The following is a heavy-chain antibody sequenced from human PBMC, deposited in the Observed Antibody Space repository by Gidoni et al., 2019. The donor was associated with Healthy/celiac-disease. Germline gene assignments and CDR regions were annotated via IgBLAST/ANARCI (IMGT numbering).Heavy chain of an antibody. CDR3: TSGSYSEGCFDY. V-gene: IGHV3-73*02. CDR2: IRSKANSYAT. D-gene: IGHD1-26*01. CDR1: GLTFSGSA. Sequence: EVQLVESGGGVVQPGGSLTLSCAASGLTFSGSAMHWVRQASGKGLEWVGRIRSKANSYATAYAASVKGRFTISRDDSKNTAYLQMNSLKTEDTAVYYCTSGSYSEGCFDYWGQGTLVTVSS. J-gene: IGHJ4*02.